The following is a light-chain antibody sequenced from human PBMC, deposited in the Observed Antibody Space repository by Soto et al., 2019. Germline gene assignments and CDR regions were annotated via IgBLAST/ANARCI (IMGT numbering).Light chain of an antibody. CDR2: EVS. Sequence: QSALTQPPSASGSPGQSVTISCSGTSSDVGAYNYVSWYQQHPGKAPRLLIYEVSQRPSGVPDRFSGSKSANTASLTASGLQPEDEADYYCSSYAGTNNLLYVFGTGTKVTVL. V-gene: IGLV2-8*01. CDR1: SSDVGAYNY. J-gene: IGLJ1*01. CDR3: SSYAGTNNLLYV.